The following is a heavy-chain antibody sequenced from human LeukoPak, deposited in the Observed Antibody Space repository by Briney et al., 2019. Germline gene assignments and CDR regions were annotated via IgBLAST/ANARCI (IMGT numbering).Heavy chain of an antibody. D-gene: IGHD2-15*01. CDR3: ARGGYHHSFDI. J-gene: IGHJ3*02. V-gene: IGHV3-74*01. CDR1: GFTFNTYW. Sequence: GGSLRLSCAASGFTFNTYWLHWVRQAPGKGLVWVSRIDNDGSDTIYADSVKGRFTISRDNAKSTLYLQMNSLKAEDTAVYYCARGGYHHSFDIWGQGTMVTVSS. CDR2: IDNDGSDT.